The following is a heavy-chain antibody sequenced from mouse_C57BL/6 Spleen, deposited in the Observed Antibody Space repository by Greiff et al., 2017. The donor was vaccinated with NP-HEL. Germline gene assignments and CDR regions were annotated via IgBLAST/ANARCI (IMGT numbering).Heavy chain of an antibody. CDR3: ARGSALDY. Sequence: EVKLMESGGGLVKPGGSLKLSCAASGFTFSDYYMYWVRQTPEKRLEWVVYISNGGGSTYYTDTVKGRFTISRDNAKNTLYLQRSRLKSEDTAMYYCARGSALDYWGQGTSVTVSS. J-gene: IGHJ4*01. V-gene: IGHV5-12*01. CDR1: GFTFSDYY. D-gene: IGHD3-1*01. CDR2: ISNGGGST.